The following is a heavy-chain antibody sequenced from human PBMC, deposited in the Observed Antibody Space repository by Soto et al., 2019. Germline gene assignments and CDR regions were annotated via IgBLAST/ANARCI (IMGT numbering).Heavy chain of an antibody. CDR1: GGSISSFY. V-gene: IGHV4-4*07. J-gene: IGHJ4*02. Sequence: SETLSLTCTGSGGSISSFYWSWIRQPAGKGLEWIGRVYTSGSTNYTPSLNSRVTMSVDTSKNQFSLKLNSVTAADTAVYYCARDRSSGWHYFDYWGQGTLVTVS. CDR2: VYTSGST. D-gene: IGHD6-19*01. CDR3: ARDRSSGWHYFDY.